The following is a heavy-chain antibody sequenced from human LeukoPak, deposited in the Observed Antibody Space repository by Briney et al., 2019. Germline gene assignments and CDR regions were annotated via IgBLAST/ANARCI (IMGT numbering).Heavy chain of an antibody. CDR2: ISSSGTTV. V-gene: IGHV3-48*03. J-gene: IGHJ4*02. CDR3: ARALPIDY. CDR1: GFTLSSYE. Sequence: PGGSLRLSCAASGFTLSSYEMNWVRQALGKGLEWVSYISSSGTTVYCADSVKGRFTISRDNADNSLYLQMNSLRAEDTAVYYCARALPIDYWGQGTLVTVSP.